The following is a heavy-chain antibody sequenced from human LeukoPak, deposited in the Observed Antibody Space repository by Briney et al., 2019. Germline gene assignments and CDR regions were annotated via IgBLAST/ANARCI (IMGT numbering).Heavy chain of an antibody. D-gene: IGHD2/OR15-2a*01. V-gene: IGHV4-38-2*02. CDR2: FYHSGNT. CDR3: ARTPHSSNSYFDY. J-gene: IGHJ4*02. CDR1: GYSISSGYF. Sequence: SETLSLTCIVSGYSISSGYFWAWIRQPPGKGLEWIGAFYHSGNTYYNPSLKNRVTVSVDTSKNQFSLELSSVTAADTAVYYCARTPHSSNSYFDYWGQGILVTVSS.